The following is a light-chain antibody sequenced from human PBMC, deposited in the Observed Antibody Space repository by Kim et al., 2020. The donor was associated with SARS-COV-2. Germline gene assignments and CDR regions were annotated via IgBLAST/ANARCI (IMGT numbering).Light chain of an antibody. V-gene: IGLV1-44*01. Sequence: GHRVTIACSGSSANIGRNTVNWYQQLPGTAPKLLIYSNNQRPSGVPDRFSGSKSGTSAALAISGLQSEDEADYYCAAWDDSLNGPVFGGGTQLTVL. J-gene: IGLJ2*01. CDR1: SANIGRNT. CDR3: AAWDDSLNGPV. CDR2: SNN.